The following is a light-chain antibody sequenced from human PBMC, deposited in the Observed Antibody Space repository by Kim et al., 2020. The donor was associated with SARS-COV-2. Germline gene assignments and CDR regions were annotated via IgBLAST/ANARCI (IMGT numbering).Light chain of an antibody. CDR3: SSYTTTSAVV. J-gene: IGLJ2*01. Sequence: GESITISCSGISSDIGGYNYVSWYQQHPGKAPKLMIYDVTKRPSGVSDRFSGSKSANMASLTIFGLQAEDEADYYCSSYTTTSAVVFGGGTQLTVL. CDR1: SSDIGGYNY. V-gene: IGLV2-14*03. CDR2: DVT.